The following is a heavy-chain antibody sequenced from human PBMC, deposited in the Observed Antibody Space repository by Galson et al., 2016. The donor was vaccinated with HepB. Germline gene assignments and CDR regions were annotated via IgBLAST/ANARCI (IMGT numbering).Heavy chain of an antibody. CDR2: ISSSSTHI. J-gene: IGHJ6*02. CDR1: GFTFSIYS. CDR3: ARDGRELVSHDYYSYMDV. Sequence: SLRLSCAASGFTFSIYSMNWVRQAPGKGLEWVPSISSSSTHIYYADSVNGRFTISRDNAKKSLFLQMNSLRAEDTAVYYCARDGRELVSHDYYSYMDVWGQGTTVTVSS. D-gene: IGHD1-7*01. V-gene: IGHV3-21*01.